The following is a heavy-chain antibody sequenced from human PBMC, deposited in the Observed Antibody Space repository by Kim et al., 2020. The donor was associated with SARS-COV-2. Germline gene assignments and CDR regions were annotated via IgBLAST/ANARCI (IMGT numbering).Heavy chain of an antibody. CDR3: ARARYPLNYYCSEPPDAFDI. J-gene: IGHJ3*02. D-gene: IGHD3-10*01. Sequence: GGSLRLSCAASGFTFSSYSMNWVRQAPGKGLEWVSSISSSSSYIYYADSVKGRFTISRDNAKNSLYLQMNSLRAEDTAVYYCARARYPLNYYCSEPPDAFDIWGQGKMVTVSS. V-gene: IGHV3-21*01. CDR1: GFTFSSYS. CDR2: ISSSSSYI.